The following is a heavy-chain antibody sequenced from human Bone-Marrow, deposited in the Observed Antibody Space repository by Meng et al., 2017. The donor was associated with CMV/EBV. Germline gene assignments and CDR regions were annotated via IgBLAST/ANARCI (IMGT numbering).Heavy chain of an antibody. Sequence: VSGGSLSCSHWLRWVRQPPGKGLEWIGDIYHRGRTIYNPSLKRRVTISVDKSKNQFSLKLSSVTAADTAVYYCARWSGYYDSSGYNWGQGTLVTVSS. CDR2: IYHRGRT. CDR3: ARWSGYYDSSGYN. J-gene: IGHJ4*02. D-gene: IGHD3-22*01. V-gene: IGHV4-4*02. CDR1: GGSLSCSHW.